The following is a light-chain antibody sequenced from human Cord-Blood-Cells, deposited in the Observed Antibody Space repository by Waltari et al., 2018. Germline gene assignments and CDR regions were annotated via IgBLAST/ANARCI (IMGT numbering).Light chain of an antibody. V-gene: IGLV1-47*01. Sequence: QSVLTQPPSASGTPGQRVTISCSGSSSTTGSTYVYWYQQLPGTAPKLLIYRNNQRPSGVPDRFSGSKSGTSASLAISGLRSEDEADYYCAAWDDSLSGWVFGGGTKLTVL. CDR1: SSTTGSTY. J-gene: IGLJ3*02. CDR2: RNN. CDR3: AAWDDSLSGWV.